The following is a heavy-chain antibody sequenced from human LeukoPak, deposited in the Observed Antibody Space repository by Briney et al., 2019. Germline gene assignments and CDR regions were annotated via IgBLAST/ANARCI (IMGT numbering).Heavy chain of an antibody. Sequence: TSETLSLTCAVYGGSFSGYYWSWIREPPGKGLEWIGEINHSGSTNYNPSLKSRVTISVDTSKNQFSLMLSSVTAADTAVYYCARGRGRLVSWLQLGYYFDYWGQGTLVTVSS. CDR2: INHSGST. CDR3: ARGRGRLVSWLQLGYYFDY. J-gene: IGHJ4*02. V-gene: IGHV4-34*01. CDR1: GGSFSGYY. D-gene: IGHD5-24*01.